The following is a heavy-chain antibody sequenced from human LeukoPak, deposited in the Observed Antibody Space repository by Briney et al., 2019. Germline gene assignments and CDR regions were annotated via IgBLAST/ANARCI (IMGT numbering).Heavy chain of an antibody. Sequence: PGGSLTLSCAASGFTFSSNAMSWVRQPPGKGLEWLSAISGNGGSTYYADSVMGRFTISRDNSKNTLYLQMNSLRAEDTAVYYCAKRSSGYSFDYWGQGTLVTVSS. CDR3: AKRSSGYSFDY. CDR1: GFTFSSNA. D-gene: IGHD3-22*01. J-gene: IGHJ4*02. V-gene: IGHV3-23*01. CDR2: ISGNGGST.